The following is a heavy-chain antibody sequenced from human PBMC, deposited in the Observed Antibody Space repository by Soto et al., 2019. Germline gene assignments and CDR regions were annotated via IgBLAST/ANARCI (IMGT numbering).Heavy chain of an antibody. CDR3: TRRRYYDFWSGSLGFDP. CDR2: IRSKANSYAT. Sequence: EVQLVESGGGLVQPGGSLKLSCAASGFTFSGSAMHWVRQASGKGLEWVGRIRSKANSYATAYAASVKGRFTISRDDSKNTPYLQMNSLKTEDTAVYYCTRRRYYDFWSGSLGFDPWGQGTLVTVSS. V-gene: IGHV3-73*02. CDR1: GFTFSGSA. J-gene: IGHJ5*02. D-gene: IGHD3-3*01.